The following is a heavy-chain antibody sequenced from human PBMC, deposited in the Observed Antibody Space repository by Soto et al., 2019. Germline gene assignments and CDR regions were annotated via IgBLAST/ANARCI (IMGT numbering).Heavy chain of an antibody. Sequence: ASVKVSCKASGYTFTGYAAHWVRQAPGQRLEWMGWINAGNGNTKYSQKFQGRVTITRDTSASTAYMELSSLRSEDTAVYYCARGSGYYYWDDYWGQGTLVTVS. D-gene: IGHD3-22*01. CDR2: INAGNGNT. CDR1: GYTFTGYA. J-gene: IGHJ4*02. V-gene: IGHV1-3*01. CDR3: ARGSGYYYWDDY.